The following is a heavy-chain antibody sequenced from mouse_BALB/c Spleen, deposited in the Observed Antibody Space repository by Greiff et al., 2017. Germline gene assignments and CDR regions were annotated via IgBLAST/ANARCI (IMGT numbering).Heavy chain of an antibody. J-gene: IGHJ4*01. V-gene: IGHV5-6*01. Sequence: EVQRVESGGDLVKPGGSLKLSCAASGFTFSSYGMSWVRQTPDKRLEWVATISSGGSYTYYPDSVKGRFTISRDNAKNTLYLQMSSLKSEDTAMYYCASYGYPYAMDYWGQGTSVTVSS. CDR1: GFTFSSYG. CDR2: ISSGGSYT. D-gene: IGHD2-2*01. CDR3: ASYGYPYAMDY.